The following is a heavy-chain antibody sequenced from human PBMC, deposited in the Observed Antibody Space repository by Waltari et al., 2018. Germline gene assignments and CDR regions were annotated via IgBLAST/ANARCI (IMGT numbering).Heavy chain of an antibody. V-gene: IGHV3-33*01. CDR1: GFTVCNYA. D-gene: IGHD6-6*01. CDR2: IWYDGLTK. CDR3: ARGDTRHPLKV. J-gene: IGHJ4*02. Sequence: QVQLVESGGGVVQPGRSLRLSCASSGFTVCNYARHWVRQAPGKGLEWVSIIWYDGLTKYYSDSVQGRFTISRDNSKNTLYLEMNSLRVDDTAFYYCARGDTRHPLKVWGQGTLVTVSS.